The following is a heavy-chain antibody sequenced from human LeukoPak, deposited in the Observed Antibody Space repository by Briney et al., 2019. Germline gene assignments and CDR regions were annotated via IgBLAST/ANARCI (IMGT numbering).Heavy chain of an antibody. CDR1: GFTFSSYA. Sequence: PGGSLRLSCAASGFTFSSYAMSWVRQAPGKGLEWVSSISSSSSYIYYADSVKGRFTISRDNAKNSLYLQMNSLRAEDTAVYYCARDGRGGDYYFDYWGQGTLVTVSS. D-gene: IGHD6-25*01. V-gene: IGHV3-21*01. J-gene: IGHJ4*02. CDR3: ARDGRGGDYYFDY. CDR2: ISSSSSYI.